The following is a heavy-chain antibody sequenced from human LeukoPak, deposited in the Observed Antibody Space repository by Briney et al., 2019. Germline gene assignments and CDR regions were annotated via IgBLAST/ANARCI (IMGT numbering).Heavy chain of an antibody. Sequence: SVKVSCKASGGAFSSYAISWVRQAPGQGLEWMGGIIPIFGTANYAQKFQGRVTITADESTSTAYMELSSLRSEDTAVYYCARESAAAGTGDDYWGQGTLVTVSS. J-gene: IGHJ4*02. CDR1: GGAFSSYA. V-gene: IGHV1-69*13. D-gene: IGHD6-13*01. CDR3: ARESAAAGTGDDY. CDR2: IIPIFGTA.